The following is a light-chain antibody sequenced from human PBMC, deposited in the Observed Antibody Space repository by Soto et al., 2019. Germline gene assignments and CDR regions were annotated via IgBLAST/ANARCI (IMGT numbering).Light chain of an antibody. CDR2: DAS. CDR3: LQDYSYPLT. V-gene: IGKV1-33*01. Sequence: DIQMTQSPSSLSASVGDRVTITCQASQDISNYLNWYQQKLGKAPKLLIYDASNLETGVPSRFSGSGSGTDFTLTISSLQPEDFATYSCLQDYSYPLTFGGGTKVDIK. J-gene: IGKJ4*01. CDR1: QDISNY.